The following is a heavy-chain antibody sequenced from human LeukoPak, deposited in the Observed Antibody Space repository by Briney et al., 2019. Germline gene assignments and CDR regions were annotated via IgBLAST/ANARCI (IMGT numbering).Heavy chain of an antibody. CDR3: AREDIVVVPAAPDY. D-gene: IGHD2-2*01. CDR2: IWYDGSNK. CDR1: GFTFSSYG. J-gene: IGHJ4*02. V-gene: IGHV3-33*01. Sequence: GSLRLSCAASGFTFSSYGMHWVRQAPGKGLEWVAVIWYDGSNKYYADPVKGRFTISRDNSKNTLYLQMNSLRAEDTAVYYCAREDIVVVPAAPDYWGQGTLVTVSS.